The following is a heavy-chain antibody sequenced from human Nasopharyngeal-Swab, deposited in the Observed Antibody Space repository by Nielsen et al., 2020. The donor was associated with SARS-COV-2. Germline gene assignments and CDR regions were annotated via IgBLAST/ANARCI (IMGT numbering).Heavy chain of an antibody. CDR1: GFTFDDYA. D-gene: IGHD2-2*01. J-gene: IGHJ4*02. CDR2: ISWDGGST. Sequence: GESLKISCAASGFTFDDYAMHWVRQAPGKGLEWVSLISWDGGSTYYADSVKGRFTISRDNSKNSLYLQMNSLRAEDTALYYCAKDMVLVDIVVVPAATPDYWGQGTLVTVSS. V-gene: IGHV3-43D*04. CDR3: AKDMVLVDIVVVPAATPDY.